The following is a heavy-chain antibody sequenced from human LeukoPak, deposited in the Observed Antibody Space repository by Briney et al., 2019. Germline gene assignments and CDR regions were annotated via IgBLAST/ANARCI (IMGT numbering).Heavy chain of an antibody. CDR3: ARDPLGSGSRTYYFDY. CDR2: INPNSGGT. V-gene: IGHV1-2*02. J-gene: IGHJ4*02. Sequence: ASVKVSCKASGYTFTGYYMHWVRQAPGQRLEWMGWINPNSGGTNYAQKFQGRVTMTRDTSISTAYMELSRLRSDDTAVYYCARDPLGSGSRTYYFDYWGQGTLVTVSS. D-gene: IGHD1-26*01. CDR1: GYTFTGYY.